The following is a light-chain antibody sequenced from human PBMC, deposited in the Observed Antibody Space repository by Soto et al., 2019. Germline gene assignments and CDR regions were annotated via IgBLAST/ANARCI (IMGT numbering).Light chain of an antibody. CDR3: QQCYMGWT. CDR1: QSIGRF. J-gene: IGKJ1*01. CDR2: DAS. Sequence: DIQMTQSPSTLSASVGDRVTITCRASQSIGRFLAWYQHQPGKAPKLLIYDASTLESGVPSRFSGTGSGTEFTFSIPRLQPEDFGTYYCQQCYMGWTFGQGPKVDFK. V-gene: IGKV1-5*01.